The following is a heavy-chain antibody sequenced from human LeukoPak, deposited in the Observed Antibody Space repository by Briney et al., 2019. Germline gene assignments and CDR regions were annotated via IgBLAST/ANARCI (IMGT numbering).Heavy chain of an antibody. CDR3: ARGRRYCSSTSCYTAASWFDP. D-gene: IGHD2-2*02. CDR2: INHSGST. J-gene: IGHJ5*02. Sequence: SETLSLTCAVYGGSFSGYYWSWIRQPPGKGLEWIGEINHSGSTNYNPSLKSRVTISVDTSKNQFSLKLSSVTAVDTAVYYCARGRRYCSSTSCYTAASWFDPWGQGTLVTVSS. CDR1: GGSFSGYY. V-gene: IGHV4-34*01.